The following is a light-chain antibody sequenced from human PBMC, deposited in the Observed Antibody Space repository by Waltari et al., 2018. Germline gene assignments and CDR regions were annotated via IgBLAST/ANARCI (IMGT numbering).Light chain of an antibody. CDR3: QQRSSWPRT. Sequence: EIVLTQSPATLSLSPGERATLSCRASQSVSYSLAWYQQKPGQTPRHLIYSASNRATGIPARFSGSGSGSDFTLTISSLEPEDFAVDYCQQRSSWPRTFGQGTKVEIK. V-gene: IGKV3-11*01. CDR2: SAS. J-gene: IGKJ1*01. CDR1: QSVSYS.